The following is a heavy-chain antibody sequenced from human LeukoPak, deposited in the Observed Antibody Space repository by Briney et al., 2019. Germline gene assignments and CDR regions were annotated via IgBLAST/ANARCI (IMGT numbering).Heavy chain of an antibody. D-gene: IGHD5-24*01. J-gene: IGHJ2*01. Sequence: GGSLRLSCAASGFTFSSYGMHWVRQAPGKGLEWVAVISYDGSNKYYADSVKGRFTISRDNSKNTLYLQMNSLRAEDTAVYYCASTSERWLQFYYWYFDLWGRGTLVTVSS. CDR3: ASTSERWLQFYYWYFDL. CDR1: GFTFSSYG. V-gene: IGHV3-30*03. CDR2: ISYDGSNK.